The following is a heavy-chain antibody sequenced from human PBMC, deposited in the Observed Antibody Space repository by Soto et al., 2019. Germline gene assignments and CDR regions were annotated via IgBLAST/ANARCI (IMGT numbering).Heavy chain of an antibody. V-gene: IGHV1-58*01. CDR3: AAAHLVLYYDISGYPQGVYYYGMDV. J-gene: IGHJ6*02. CDR2: IVVGSGNT. CDR1: GFTFTSSA. D-gene: IGHD3-22*01. Sequence: SVKVSCKASGFTFTSSAVQWVRQARGQRLERIGWIVVGSGNTNYAQKFQERVTITRDMSTSTAYMELSSPRSEDTAVYYCAAAHLVLYYDISGYPQGVYYYGMDVWGQGTTVTVSS.